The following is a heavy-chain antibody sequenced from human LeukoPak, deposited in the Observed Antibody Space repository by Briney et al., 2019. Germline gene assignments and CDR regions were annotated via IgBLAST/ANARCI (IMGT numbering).Heavy chain of an antibody. J-gene: IGHJ6*02. D-gene: IGHD2-15*01. CDR3: AKRSGTPRMTYYYYYYGMDV. V-gene: IGHV4-34*01. Sequence: SETLSLTCAVYGGSFSGYYWSWIRQPPGKGLEWIGEINHSGSTNYNPSLKSRVTITVDTSKNQFSLKLSSVTAADTAVYYCAKRSGTPRMTYYYYYYGMDVWGQGTTVTVSS. CDR1: GGSFSGYY. CDR2: INHSGST.